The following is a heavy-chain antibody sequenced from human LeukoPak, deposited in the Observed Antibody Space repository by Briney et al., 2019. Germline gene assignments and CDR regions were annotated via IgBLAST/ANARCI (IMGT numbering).Heavy chain of an antibody. CDR2: IYYSGST. CDR1: GGSISSYY. CDR3: XRDSGTTGEVKFDP. J-gene: IGHJ5*02. D-gene: IGHD3-10*01. V-gene: IGHV4-59*12. Sequence: PSETLSLTCTVSGGSISSYYWSWIRQPPGKGLEWIGYIYYSGSTNYNPSLKSRLTISIDTSKNQFSLKLMSVTAADTAVYYCXRDSGTTGEVKFDPWGQGTLVTVSS.